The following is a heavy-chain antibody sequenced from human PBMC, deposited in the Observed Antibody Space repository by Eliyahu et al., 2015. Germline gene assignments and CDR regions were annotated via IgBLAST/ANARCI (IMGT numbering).Heavy chain of an antibody. V-gene: IGHV3-30*18. J-gene: IGHJ4*02. CDR1: GFNFGSYG. CDR3: AKNVYYCSGGGCFLDY. Sequence: CPASGFNFGSYGMHWVRQAPGKGLEWVAVISNDGSNKYYVDSVKGRFTISRDNSKNTLYLQMNSLRAEDTAVYYCAKNVYYCSGGGCFLDYWSQGTLVTVSS. D-gene: IGHD2-15*01. CDR2: ISNDGSNK.